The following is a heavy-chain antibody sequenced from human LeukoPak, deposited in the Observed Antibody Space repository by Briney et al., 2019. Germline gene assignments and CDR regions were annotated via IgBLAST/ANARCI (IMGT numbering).Heavy chain of an antibody. CDR1: GFAFSSFA. D-gene: IGHD6-13*01. CDR3: AKEQIGIAAAGTFDY. CDR2: ISGSGGST. J-gene: IGHJ4*02. V-gene: IGHV3-23*01. Sequence: GGSLRLSCAASGFAFSSFAMSWVRQAPGKGLEWVSAISGSGGSTYYADSVKGRFTISRDNSKNTLYLQMNSLRAEDTAVYYCAKEQIGIAAAGTFDYWGQGTLVTVSS.